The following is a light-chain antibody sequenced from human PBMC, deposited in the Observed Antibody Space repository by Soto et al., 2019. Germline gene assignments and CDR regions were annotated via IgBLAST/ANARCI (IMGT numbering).Light chain of an antibody. CDR1: SSDVGNYIF. J-gene: IGLJ1*01. CDR3: VSYTTSASYV. V-gene: IGLV2-14*01. Sequence: QSVLTQPASVSGSPGQSITISCTGTSSDVGNYIFVSWYRQHPGKAPKLMIYDINNRPSGVSNRFSGSKSGNTASLTSSVLQAEDEADYYCVSYTTSASYVFGTGTKLTVL. CDR2: DIN.